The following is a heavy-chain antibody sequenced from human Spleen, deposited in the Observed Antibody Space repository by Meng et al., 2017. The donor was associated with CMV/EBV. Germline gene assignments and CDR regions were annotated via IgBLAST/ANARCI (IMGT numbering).Heavy chain of an antibody. V-gene: IGHV4-34*01. D-gene: IGHD2-15*01. CDR3: ARDKDSNWFDP. CDR1: GGSFSGYY. J-gene: IGHJ5*02. CDR2: INHSGST. Sequence: SETLSLTCAVYGGSFSGYYWSWIRQPPGKGLEWIGEINHSGSTNYNPSLKSRVTISVDTSKNQFPLKLNSVTAADTAVYYCARDKDSNWFDPWGQGTLVTVSS.